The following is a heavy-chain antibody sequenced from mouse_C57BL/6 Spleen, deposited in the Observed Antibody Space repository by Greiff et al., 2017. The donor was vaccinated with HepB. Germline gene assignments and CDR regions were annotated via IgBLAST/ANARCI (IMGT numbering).Heavy chain of an antibody. J-gene: IGHJ3*01. CDR1: GYTFTDYY. D-gene: IGHD2-1*01. Sequence: VQLQQSGPELVKPGASVKISCKASGYTFTDYYMNWVKQSHGKSLEWIGDINPNNGGTSYNQKFKGKATLTVDKSSSTAYMELRSLTSEDSAVYYCASLDGNYGAYWGQGTLVTVSA. CDR2: INPNNGGT. V-gene: IGHV1-26*01. CDR3: ASLDGNYGAY.